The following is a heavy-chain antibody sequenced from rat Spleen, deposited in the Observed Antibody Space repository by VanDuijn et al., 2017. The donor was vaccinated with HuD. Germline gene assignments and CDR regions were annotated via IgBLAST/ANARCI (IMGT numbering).Heavy chain of an antibody. CDR2: ISYDGDTT. D-gene: IGHD1-2*01. CDR1: GFTFSDYY. Sequence: EVQLVESGGGLVQPGRSMKLSCAASGFTFSDYYMAWVRQAPKKGLEWVAYISYDGDTTYYRDSVKGRLTISRDNAKRTLYLQMDSLRSEDTATYYCTTRPYYSSLNWFPYWGQGTLVTVSS. CDR3: TTRPYYSSLNWFPY. V-gene: IGHV5-20*01. J-gene: IGHJ3*01.